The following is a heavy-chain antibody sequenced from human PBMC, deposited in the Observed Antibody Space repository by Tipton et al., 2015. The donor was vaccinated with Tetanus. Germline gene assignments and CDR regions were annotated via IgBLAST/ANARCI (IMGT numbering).Heavy chain of an antibody. J-gene: IGHJ4*02. D-gene: IGHD3-16*02. CDR2: INPGDSDA. V-gene: IGHV5-51*01. Sequence: QLVQSGAEVKKPGESLKISCEGSGYSFTSYSIAWVRQMPGKGLEWMGIINPGDSDASYNPSFQGQVTISADKSINTAYLQWSSLKASDPAMYCCARNAHDSVWGTYRYAYWGQGTLVTVSS. CDR1: GYSFTSYS. CDR3: ARNAHDSVWGTYRYAY.